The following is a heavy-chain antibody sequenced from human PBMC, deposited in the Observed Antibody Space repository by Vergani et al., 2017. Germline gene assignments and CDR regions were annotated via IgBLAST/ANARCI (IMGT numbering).Heavy chain of an antibody. CDR3: AKDRRVYCGGDCFVFAF. D-gene: IGHD2-21*02. CDR2: ISYDGSNK. Sequence: QVQLVESGGGVVQPGRSLRLSCAASGFTFSSYGMHWVRQAPGKGLEWVAVISYDGSNKYYADSVKGRSTISRDNSKNTLYLQMNSLRAEDTAVYYCAKDRRVYCGGDCFVFAFWGQGTLVTVSS. J-gene: IGHJ4*02. CDR1: GFTFSSYG. V-gene: IGHV3-30*18.